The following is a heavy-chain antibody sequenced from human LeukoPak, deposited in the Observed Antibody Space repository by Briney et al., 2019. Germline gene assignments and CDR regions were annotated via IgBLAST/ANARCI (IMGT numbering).Heavy chain of an antibody. V-gene: IGHV4-59*01. CDR3: ARDVWGIGAADSVKNYHYCYMDV. D-gene: IGHD6-13*01. CDR1: GGSISSYY. Sequence: SGTLSLTCTVSGGSISSYYWSWIRQSPGKGLEWIGNIYYSETNYNPSLKSRVIISADTSKNQFSLRLTSVTAADTAVYYCARDVWGIGAADSVKNYHYCYMDVWSKGTTVTVSS. J-gene: IGHJ6*03. CDR2: IYYSET.